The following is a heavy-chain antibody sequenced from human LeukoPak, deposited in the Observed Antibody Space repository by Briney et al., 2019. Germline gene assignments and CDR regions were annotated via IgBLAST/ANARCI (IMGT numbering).Heavy chain of an antibody. V-gene: IGHV3-74*03. CDR2: MSTDGSST. CDR1: GFTFSSYW. CDR3: ARGPSTYYDVLTGYSIDY. Sequence: GGSLRLSCGASGFTFSSYWMHWVRQAPGKGLVWVSSMSTDGSSTTYAESVRGRFTISRDNAKNSLFLQMNSLRAEDTALYYCARGPSTYYDVLTGYSIDYWGQGTLVTVSS. J-gene: IGHJ4*02. D-gene: IGHD3-9*01.